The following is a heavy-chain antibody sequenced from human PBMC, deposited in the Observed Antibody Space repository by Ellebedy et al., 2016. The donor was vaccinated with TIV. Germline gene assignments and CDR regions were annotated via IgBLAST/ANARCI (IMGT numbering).Heavy chain of an antibody. D-gene: IGHD5-12*01. V-gene: IGHV4-39*06. CDR1: GGSISSSSYY. Sequence: MPSETLSLTCTVSGGSISSSSYYWGWIRQPPGKGLEWIGSISYSGSTYHNPSLMSRVTISLATSNNQFTLRLSSVTAADTAVYYCASEPPDSDSDPTAPWYFDLWGRGTLVTVSS. J-gene: IGHJ2*01. CDR3: ASEPPDSDSDPTAPWYFDL. CDR2: ISYSGST.